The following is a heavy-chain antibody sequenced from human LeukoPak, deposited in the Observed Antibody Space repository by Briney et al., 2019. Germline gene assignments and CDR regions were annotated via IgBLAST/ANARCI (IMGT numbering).Heavy chain of an antibody. J-gene: IGHJ4*02. CDR1: GGSISSYY. CDR3: ARGTYSYGIDY. D-gene: IGHD5-18*01. CDR2: IYYSGST. Sequence: SETLSLTCTVSGGSISSYYWSWLRQPPGKGLEWIGYIYYSGSTNYNPSLKSRVTISVDTSKNQFSLKLSSVTAADTAVYYCARGTYSYGIDYWGQGTLVTVSS. V-gene: IGHV4-59*01.